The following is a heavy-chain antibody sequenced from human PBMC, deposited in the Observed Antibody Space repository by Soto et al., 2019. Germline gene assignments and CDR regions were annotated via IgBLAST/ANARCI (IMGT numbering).Heavy chain of an antibody. CDR2: AYYRSRWRY. CDR3: ARDPPDFNCGFDY. V-gene: IGHV6-1*01. J-gene: IGHJ4*02. Sequence: SQTLSLTCAICGDSVSNNGATWNWIRQSPSRGLEWLGRAYYRSRWRYDYATSVRGRITINPGTSKNQFSLQLNSVTPEDTAVYYCARDPPDFNCGFDYWGQGTPVTVSS. D-gene: IGHD1-1*01. CDR1: GDSVSNNGAT.